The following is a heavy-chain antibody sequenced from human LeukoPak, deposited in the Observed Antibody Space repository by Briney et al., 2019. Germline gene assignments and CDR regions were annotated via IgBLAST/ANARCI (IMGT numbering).Heavy chain of an antibody. CDR1: GYSISSGYY. D-gene: IGHD4-17*01. CDR3: ARLDYGAYYFDY. CDR2: IYHSGST. V-gene: IGHV4-38-2*01. Sequence: SETLSLTCAVSGYSISSGYYWGWIRQRPGKGLEWIGSIYHSGSTYYNPSLKSRVTISVDTSKNQFSLKLSSVTAADTAVYYCARLDYGAYYFDYWGQGTLVTVSS. J-gene: IGHJ4*02.